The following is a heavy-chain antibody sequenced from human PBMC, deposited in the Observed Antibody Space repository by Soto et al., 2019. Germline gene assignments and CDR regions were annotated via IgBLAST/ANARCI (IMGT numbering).Heavy chain of an antibody. V-gene: IGHV4-39*01. CDR2: IYYSWSA. CDR3: VGIYGGLADFEY. Sequence: SETLSLTCIVSVGSISSSSYYLGWIRQPPGKGLEWIGTIYYSWSAFYNPSLKSRVTISVDTSKNKFSLKMTPVTAADTAVYLCVGIYGGLADFEYSGQGTVLTVSS. D-gene: IGHD3-16*01. J-gene: IGHJ4*02. CDR1: VGSISSSSYY.